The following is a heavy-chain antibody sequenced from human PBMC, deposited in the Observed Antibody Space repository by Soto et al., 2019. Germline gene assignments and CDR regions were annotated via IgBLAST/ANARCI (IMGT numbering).Heavy chain of an antibody. V-gene: IGHV4-59*01. J-gene: IGHJ5*02. Sequence: SETLSLTCTLSGGSISSYYWSWIRQPPGKGLAWIGYMHYSGSTNYNPSLKSRVTISVDTSKNQFSLKLRSVTAADTAVYYCASNGYDYPNWFDPWGQGTLVTVSS. D-gene: IGHD3-22*01. CDR1: GGSISSYY. CDR3: ASNGYDYPNWFDP. CDR2: MHYSGST.